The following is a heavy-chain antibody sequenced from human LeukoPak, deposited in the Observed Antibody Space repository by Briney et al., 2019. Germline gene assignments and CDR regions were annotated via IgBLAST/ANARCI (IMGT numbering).Heavy chain of an antibody. Sequence: QPGGSLRLSCAASGFTFSSYDMHWVRQATGKGLEWVSVIGTSGDTYYAGSVKGRFTISRGNAKNSLYLQMNSLTAGDTAVYFCSRVGSSGWPNYFDSWGRGTLVTVSS. D-gene: IGHD6-19*01. CDR1: GFTFSSYD. J-gene: IGHJ4*02. V-gene: IGHV3-13*04. CDR2: IGTSGDT. CDR3: SRVGSSGWPNYFDS.